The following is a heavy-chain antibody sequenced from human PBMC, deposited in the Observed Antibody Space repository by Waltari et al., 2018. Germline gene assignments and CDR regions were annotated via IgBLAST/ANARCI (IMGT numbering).Heavy chain of an antibody. V-gene: IGHV1-18*01. CDR2: FSVYNGNT. CDR1: GYTFTTYG. D-gene: IGHD3-10*01. J-gene: IGHJ4*02. Sequence: QVQLVQSGAEVKKPGASVKVSCKASGYTFTTYGISWVRQAPGQGLEWMGWFSVYNGNTNYAQKLQGRVTMTTDTSTSTAYMELRSLRSDDTAVYYCERGVPGSWPDYYFDHWGKGTLVTVSS. CDR3: ERGVPGSWPDYYFDH.